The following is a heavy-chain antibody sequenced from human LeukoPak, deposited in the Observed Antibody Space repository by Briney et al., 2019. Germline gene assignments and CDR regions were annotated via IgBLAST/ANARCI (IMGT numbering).Heavy chain of an antibody. CDR3: AKDQARAAAYDY. J-gene: IGHJ4*02. CDR1: GGSINTPNYY. V-gene: IGHV4-39*07. Sequence: SETLSLTCTVSGGSINTPNYYWGWIRQTPGKGLEWIGNIFYSGGTYYSPSLTSRVTISLDTSRNQFSLKLNSVTAADTAVYYCAKDQARAAAYDYWGQGTLVTVSS. D-gene: IGHD6-13*01. CDR2: IFYSGGT.